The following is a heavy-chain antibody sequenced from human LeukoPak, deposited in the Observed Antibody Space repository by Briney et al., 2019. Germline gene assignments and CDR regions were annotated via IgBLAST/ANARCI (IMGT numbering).Heavy chain of an antibody. CDR1: GYIFTSYG. D-gene: IGHD6-13*01. Sequence: GASVKVSCKTSGYIFTSYGISWVRQAPGQGLEWMGWISAYTGNTNYAQNLQGRVTMTTDTSTSTAYMELRSLRSDDTAVYYCARDRSAGQHLVIDYWGQGTLVTVSS. CDR2: ISAYTGNT. V-gene: IGHV1-18*01. CDR3: ARDRSAGQHLVIDY. J-gene: IGHJ4*02.